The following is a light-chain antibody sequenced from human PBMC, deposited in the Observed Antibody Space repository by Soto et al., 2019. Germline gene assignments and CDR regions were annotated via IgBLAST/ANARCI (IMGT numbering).Light chain of an antibody. CDR2: KAS. CDR3: QKYNSHST. J-gene: IGKJ1*01. V-gene: IGKV1-5*03. CDR1: QSISIW. Sequence: IQMTQSPSTLSASVGDRVTITCRASQSISIWLAWYQQKPGKAPKLLIYKASSLESEVPSRFSGSGPGTEFTVTINSLQPDDSATYYCQKYNSHSTFGQRTEVQIK.